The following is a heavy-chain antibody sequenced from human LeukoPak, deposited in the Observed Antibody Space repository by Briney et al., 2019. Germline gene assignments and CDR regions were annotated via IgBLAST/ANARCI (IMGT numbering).Heavy chain of an antibody. CDR3: ARDGSPYCSSTSCYLGAGNWFDP. CDR2: ISSSGSTI. D-gene: IGHD2-2*01. CDR1: GFTFSDYY. Sequence: PGGSLRLSCAASGFTFSDYYMSWIRQAPGKGLEWVSYISSSGSTIYYADSVKGRFTISRDNAKNSLYLQMNSLRAEDTAVYYCARDGSPYCSSTSCYLGAGNWFDPWGQGTLVTVSS. V-gene: IGHV3-11*01. J-gene: IGHJ5*02.